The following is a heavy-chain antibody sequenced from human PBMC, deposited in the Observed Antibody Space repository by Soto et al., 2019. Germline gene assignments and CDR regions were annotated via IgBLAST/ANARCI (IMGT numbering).Heavy chain of an antibody. CDR2: IYHSGST. Sequence: SETLSLTCAVSGGSISSGGYSWSWIRQPPGKGLEWIGYIYHSGSTYYNPSLKSRVTISVDRSKNQFSLKLSSVTAADTAVYYCARLSPTYYFDYWGQGTLVTVSS. CDR3: ARLSPTYYFDY. CDR1: GGSISSGGYS. J-gene: IGHJ4*02. V-gene: IGHV4-30-2*01.